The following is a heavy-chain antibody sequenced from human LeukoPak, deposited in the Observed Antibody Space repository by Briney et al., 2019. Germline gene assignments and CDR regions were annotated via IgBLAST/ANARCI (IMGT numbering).Heavy chain of an antibody. CDR3: ARRFDS. J-gene: IGHJ4*02. CDR2: IGPGGDI. CDR1: GLSFTAYS. V-gene: IGHV3-48*01. Sequence: GGSLRLSCAASGLSFTAYSMNWVRQAPGRGLEWISYIGPGGDIYYADSVTGRFTVSRDTAKNSLYLQMNGLRVEDTAVYYCARRFDSWGQGTLVTVSS.